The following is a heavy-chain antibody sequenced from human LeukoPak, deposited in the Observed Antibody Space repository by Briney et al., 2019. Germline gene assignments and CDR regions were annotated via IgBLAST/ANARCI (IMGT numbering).Heavy chain of an antibody. CDR2: ISSSSSYI. V-gene: IGHV3-21*01. D-gene: IGHD6-19*01. Sequence: MAGGSLRLSCAASGVTFSSYSMNWVRQAPGKGLEWVSSISSSSSYIYYADSAKGRFTISRDNAKNSLYLQMNSLRAEDTAVYYCARAGYSSSGGFDYWGQGTLVTVSS. CDR1: GVTFSSYS. J-gene: IGHJ4*02. CDR3: ARAGYSSSGGFDY.